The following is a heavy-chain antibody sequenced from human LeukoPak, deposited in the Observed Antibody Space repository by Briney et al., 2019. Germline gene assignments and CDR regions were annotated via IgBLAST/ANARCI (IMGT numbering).Heavy chain of an antibody. Sequence: PSETLSLTCTVSGGSISSYYWIWIRQRPGKGLEWIGRIYTSGSTIYNPSLKSRVTMSVVTANNEFSLKLSSVTAADKGAYYCARDCGGYSYTSYYIDGWGEGTTVTVSS. CDR2: IYTSGST. J-gene: IGHJ6*03. V-gene: IGHV4-4*07. CDR1: GGSISSYY. D-gene: IGHD5-18*01. CDR3: ARDCGGYSYTSYYIDG.